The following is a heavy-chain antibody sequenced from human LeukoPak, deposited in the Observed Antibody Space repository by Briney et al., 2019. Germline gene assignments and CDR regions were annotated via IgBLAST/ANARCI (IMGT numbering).Heavy chain of an antibody. CDR3: ARVLRDYGDYDWFDP. D-gene: IGHD4-17*01. CDR2: LTSSGDTT. J-gene: IGHJ5*02. Sequence: PGGSLRLSCAASGFPFSSYAMNWVRQAPGKGLEWVSALTSSGDTTFYGDSVRGRFTISRDNSKNSLYLQMNSLRAEDTAVYYCARVLRDYGDYDWFDPWGQGTLVTVSS. V-gene: IGHV3-23*01. CDR1: GFPFSSYA.